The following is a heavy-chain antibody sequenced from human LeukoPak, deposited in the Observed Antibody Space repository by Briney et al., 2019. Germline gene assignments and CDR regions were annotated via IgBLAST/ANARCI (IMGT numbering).Heavy chain of an antibody. J-gene: IGHJ4*02. CDR1: GFTFGDYA. CDR3: AKDTPRIAVAANWDY. D-gene: IGHD6-19*01. V-gene: IGHV3-23*01. CDR2: ISGSGGST. Sequence: GGSLRLSCTASGFTFGDYAMSWVRQAPGKGLEWVSAISGSGGSTYYADSVKGRFTISRDNSKNTLYLQMNSLRAEDTAVYYCAKDTPRIAVAANWDYWGQGTLVTVSS.